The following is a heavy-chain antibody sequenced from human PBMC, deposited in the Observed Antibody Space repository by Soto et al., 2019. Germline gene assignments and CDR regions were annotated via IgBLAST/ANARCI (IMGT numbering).Heavy chain of an antibody. CDR1: GFTFSSYA. CDR2: ISYDGSNK. J-gene: IGHJ4*02. CDR3: ARDVGFGIAARPRSYTFDY. D-gene: IGHD6-6*01. Sequence: GGSLRLSCAASGFTFSSYAMHWVRQAPGKGLEWVAVISYDGSNKYYADSVKGRFTISRDNSKNTLYLQMNSLRAEDTAVYYCARDVGFGIAARPRSYTFDYWGQGTLVTVSS. V-gene: IGHV3-30-3*01.